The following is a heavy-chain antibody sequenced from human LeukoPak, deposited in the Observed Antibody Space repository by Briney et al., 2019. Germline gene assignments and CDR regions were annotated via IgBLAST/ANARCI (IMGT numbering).Heavy chain of an antibody. Sequence: PGGSLRLSCAASGFTFSSYAMSWVRQAPGKGLNWVSAISGSGGSTYYADSVKGRFTISRDNSKNTLYLQMNSLRAEDTAVYYCAKDGVYDSSGSYYFDYWGQGTLVTVSS. D-gene: IGHD3-22*01. CDR1: GFTFSSYA. J-gene: IGHJ4*02. CDR2: ISGSGGST. CDR3: AKDGVYDSSGSYYFDY. V-gene: IGHV3-23*01.